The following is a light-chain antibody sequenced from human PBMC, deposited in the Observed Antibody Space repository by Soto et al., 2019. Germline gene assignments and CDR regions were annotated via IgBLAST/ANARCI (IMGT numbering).Light chain of an antibody. CDR3: QQYNDYPYT. CDR1: QRISSW. Sequence: DIPMTQSPSTLSASVGDRVTITCRASQRISSWLAWYQQKPGKAPKLLIYKASSLESGVPSRFSGSGSGTEFTLTISSLQPDDFATYYCQQYNDYPYTFGQGTKLEIK. CDR2: KAS. J-gene: IGKJ2*01. V-gene: IGKV1-5*03.